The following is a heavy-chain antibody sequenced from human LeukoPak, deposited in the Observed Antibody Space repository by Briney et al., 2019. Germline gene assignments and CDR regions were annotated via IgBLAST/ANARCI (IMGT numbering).Heavy chain of an antibody. CDR1: GYTFTSYG. CDR2: IIPILGIA. J-gene: IGHJ5*02. CDR3: AISRQTLNWFDP. D-gene: IGHD3-16*01. V-gene: IGHV1-69*04. Sequence: SVKVSCKASGYTFTSYGISWVRQAPGQGLEWMGRIIPILGIANYAQKFQGRVTITADKSTSTAYMELSSLRSEDTAVYYCAISRQTLNWFDPWGQGTLVTVSS.